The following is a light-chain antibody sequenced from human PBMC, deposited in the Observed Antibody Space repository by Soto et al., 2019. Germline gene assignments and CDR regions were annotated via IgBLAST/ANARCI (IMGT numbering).Light chain of an antibody. V-gene: IGLV1-40*01. J-gene: IGLJ1*01. CDR2: GNN. Sequence: QSVLTQPPSVSGAPGQTVTISCTGSSSNIGAGYDVHWYQQLPGPAPKLLIYGNNNRPSGVSDRFSGSKSGTSASLAITGLQAEDEADYYCQSYDNRRSGYVFGSGTKLTVL. CDR3: QSYDNRRSGYV. CDR1: SSNIGAGYD.